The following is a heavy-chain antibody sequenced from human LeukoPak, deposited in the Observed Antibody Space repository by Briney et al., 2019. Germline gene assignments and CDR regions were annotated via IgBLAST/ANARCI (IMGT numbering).Heavy chain of an antibody. D-gene: IGHD5-24*01. V-gene: IGHV3-30*03. Sequence: GGSLRLSCAASGFTFSSYGMHWVRQAPGKGLEWVAVISYDGSNKYYADSVKGRFTISRDNSKNTLYLQMNSLRAEDTAVYYCARARASYNPFDYWGQGTLVTVSS. CDR2: ISYDGSNK. CDR3: ARARASYNPFDY. J-gene: IGHJ4*02. CDR1: GFTFSSYG.